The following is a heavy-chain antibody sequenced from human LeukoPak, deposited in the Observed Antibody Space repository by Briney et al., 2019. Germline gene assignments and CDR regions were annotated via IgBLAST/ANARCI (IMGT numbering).Heavy chain of an antibody. J-gene: IGHJ4*02. V-gene: IGHV3-21*01. CDR1: GFTFSSYS. Sequence: GGSLRLSCAASGFTFSSYSMNWVRQAPGKGLEWVSSISSSSSYIYYADSVKGRFTISRDNAKNSLYLQMNSLRAEDTAVYYCARDPDSGYPSYWGQGTLVTVPS. D-gene: IGHD5-12*01. CDR2: ISSSSSYI. CDR3: ARDPDSGYPSY.